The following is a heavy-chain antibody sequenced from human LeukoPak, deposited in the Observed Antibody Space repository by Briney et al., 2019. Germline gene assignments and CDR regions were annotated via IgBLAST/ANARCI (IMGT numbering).Heavy chain of an antibody. J-gene: IGHJ4*02. CDR2: ISGSGDST. V-gene: IGHV3-23*01. CDR1: GFTFSSNA. CDR3: AKVVPYWKVDY. D-gene: IGHD1-1*01. Sequence: PGGSLRLTCAASGFTFSSNAMSWVRQAPGRGLEWVSAISGSGDSTYYADSVKGRFTISRDNSKNTLYLQMNSLRAEDTAVYYCAKVVPYWKVDYWGQGTLVTVSS.